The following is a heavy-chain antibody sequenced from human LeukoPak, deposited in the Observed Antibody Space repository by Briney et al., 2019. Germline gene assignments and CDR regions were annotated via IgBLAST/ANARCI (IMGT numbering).Heavy chain of an antibody. CDR3: VRAMDPLDTFNYQYAMDV. V-gene: IGHV1-69*05. J-gene: IGHJ6*02. CDR1: GGTFSSYA. Sequence: SVKVSCKASGGTFSSYAISWVRQAPGQGLEWMGGIIPIFGTANYAQKFQGRFTLTRETFISTAYMELSSLRSDDTAVYYCVRAMDPLDTFNYQYAMDVWGQGTMVTVSS. CDR2: IIPIFGTA. D-gene: IGHD5-24*01.